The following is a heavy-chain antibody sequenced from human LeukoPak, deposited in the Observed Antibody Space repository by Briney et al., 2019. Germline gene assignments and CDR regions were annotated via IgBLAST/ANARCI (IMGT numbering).Heavy chain of an antibody. D-gene: IGHD3-10*01. CDR1: GYTFTGYY. Sequence: ASVKVSCTASGYTFTGYYMHWVRQAPGQGLEWMGWINPDSGGTNYAQKFQGRVTMTRDTSISTAYMELSRLRSDDTAVYYCARVTMVRGEDYYYMDVWGKGTTVTVSS. V-gene: IGHV1-2*02. CDR3: ARVTMVRGEDYYYMDV. J-gene: IGHJ6*03. CDR2: INPDSGGT.